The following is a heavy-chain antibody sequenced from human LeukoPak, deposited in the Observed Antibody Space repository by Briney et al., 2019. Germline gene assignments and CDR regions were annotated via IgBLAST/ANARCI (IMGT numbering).Heavy chain of an antibody. V-gene: IGHV3-21*04. D-gene: IGHD7-27*01. CDR2: ISSSSSYI. Sequence: GGSLRLSCAASGFTFSSYSMNWVRQAPGKGLEWVSSISSSSSYIYYADSVKGRFTISRDNAKNSLYLQMNSLRAEDTAVYYCARLQGRGDNYLDYWGQGTLVTVSS. CDR1: GFTFSSYS. J-gene: IGHJ4*02. CDR3: ARLQGRGDNYLDY.